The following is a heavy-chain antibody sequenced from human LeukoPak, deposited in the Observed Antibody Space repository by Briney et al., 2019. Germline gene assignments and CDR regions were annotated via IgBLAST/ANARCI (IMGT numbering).Heavy chain of an antibody. V-gene: IGHV3-48*03. CDR3: ARGVRHSGIDY. CDR2: ISSSGSTI. D-gene: IGHD3-10*01. CDR1: GFTLSSYE. J-gene: IGHJ4*02. Sequence: GGSLRLSCAASGFTLSSYEMNWVRQAPGKGLEWVSYISSSGSTIYYADSVKGRFTISRDNAKNSLYLQMNSLRAEDTAVYYCARGVRHSGIDYWGQGTLVTVSS.